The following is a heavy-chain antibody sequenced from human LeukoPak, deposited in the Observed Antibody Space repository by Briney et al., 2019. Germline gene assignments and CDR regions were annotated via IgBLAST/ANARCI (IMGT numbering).Heavy chain of an antibody. J-gene: IGHJ3*02. CDR1: GFTFSSYG. D-gene: IGHD3-10*01. CDR3: AKGTRGDGRMSQSGVAFDI. CDR2: IRYDGSNK. Sequence: GGSLRLSCAASGFTFSSYGMHWVRQAPGKGLEWVAFIRYDGSNKYYADSVKGRFTISRDNSKNTLYLQMNRLRAEDTAVYYCAKGTRGDGRMSQSGVAFDIWGQGTMVTVSS. V-gene: IGHV3-30*02.